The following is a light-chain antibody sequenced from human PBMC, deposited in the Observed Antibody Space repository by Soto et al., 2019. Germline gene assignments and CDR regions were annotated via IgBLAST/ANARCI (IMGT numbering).Light chain of an antibody. CDR2: GAS. CDR1: QSVNSD. J-gene: IGKJ2*01. CDR3: QQYNNWPPYT. Sequence: DIVMTQSPATLSVSAGERATLSCRASQSVNSDLAWYQQKAGQAPRLLIYGASTRANDIPDRFSGSGSGTEFPLTISSPQSEACAVYYCQQYNNWPPYTFGQGTKLEIK. V-gene: IGKV3-15*01.